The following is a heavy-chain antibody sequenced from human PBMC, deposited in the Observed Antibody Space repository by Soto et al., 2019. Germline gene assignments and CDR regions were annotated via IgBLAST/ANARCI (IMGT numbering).Heavy chain of an antibody. CDR3: ARNVDSSRYFDY. CDR1: GGSISSGGYY. D-gene: IGHD3-22*01. V-gene: IGHV4-31*03. J-gene: IGHJ4*02. CDR2: IYYSGST. Sequence: SETLSHTCTVSGGSISSGGYYWSWIRQHPGKGLEWIGYIYYSGSTYYNPSLKSRVTMSVDTSKNQFSLKLSSVTAADTAVYYCARNVDSSRYFDYWGQGTLVTVSS.